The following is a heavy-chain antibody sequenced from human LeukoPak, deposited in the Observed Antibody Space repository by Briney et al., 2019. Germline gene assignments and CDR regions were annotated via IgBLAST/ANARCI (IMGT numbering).Heavy chain of an antibody. Sequence: SVKVSCKASGGTFSSYAISWVRQAPGQGLEWMGGIIPIFGTANYAQKFQGRVTMTRDTSTSTVYMELSSLRSEDTAVYYCARDSSQDYWGQGTLVTVSS. J-gene: IGHJ4*02. CDR2: IIPIFGTA. V-gene: IGHV1-69*05. CDR3: ARDSSQDY. CDR1: GGTFSSYA.